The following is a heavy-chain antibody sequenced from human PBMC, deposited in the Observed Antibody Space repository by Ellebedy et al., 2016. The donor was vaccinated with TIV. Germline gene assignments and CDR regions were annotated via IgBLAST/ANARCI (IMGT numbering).Heavy chain of an antibody. CDR3: ARAPGRALTAYYKRDYGMDV. CDR2: INHSGST. V-gene: IGHV4-34*01. D-gene: IGHD3-9*01. J-gene: IGHJ6*02. CDR1: GGSFSGNY. Sequence: MPSETLSLTCAVYGGSFSGNYWSWIRQPPGKGLEWIGEINHSGSTNYNPSLKSRVTISVDTSKNQFSLKLSSATAADTAVYYRARAPGRALTAYYKRDYGMDVWGQGTTVIVSS.